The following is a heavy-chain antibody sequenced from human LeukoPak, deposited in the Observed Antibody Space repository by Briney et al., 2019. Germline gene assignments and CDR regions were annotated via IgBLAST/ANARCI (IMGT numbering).Heavy chain of an antibody. V-gene: IGHV3-48*02. CDR3: ARGAGSSWFYR. D-gene: IGHD3-10*01. CDR1: EFMFTSNN. Sequence: GGSLRLSCVDSEFMFTSNNMNWVRQAPGKGLEWLSFISAAADIIYYADSVRGRFTISRDNAKNSLYLQMNGLRYDDTAVYYCARGAGSSWFYRWGQGTLVTVSS. CDR2: ISAAADII. J-gene: IGHJ5*02.